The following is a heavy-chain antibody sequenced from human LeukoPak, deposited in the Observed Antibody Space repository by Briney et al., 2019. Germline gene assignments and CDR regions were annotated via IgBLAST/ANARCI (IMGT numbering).Heavy chain of an antibody. Sequence: SETLSLTCSVSGVSISDYHWIWIRQPPAKXLEWMGYFSYSGSTRYNPSLKSRVTMSVDTSKNQFSLRLISVAAADTAVYYCARMYSGTSYYFDFWGQGTLVTVSS. CDR1: GVSISDYH. CDR2: FSYSGST. J-gene: IGHJ4*02. V-gene: IGHV4-59*01. CDR3: ARMYSGTSYYFDF. D-gene: IGHD1-26*01.